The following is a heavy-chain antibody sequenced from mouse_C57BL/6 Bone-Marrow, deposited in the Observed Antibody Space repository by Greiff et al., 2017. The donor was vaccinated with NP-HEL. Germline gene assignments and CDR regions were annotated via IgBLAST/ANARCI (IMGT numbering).Heavy chain of an antibody. CDR1: GFTFSSYG. J-gene: IGHJ1*03. D-gene: IGHD2-13*01. Sequence: EVQLVESGGDLVKPGGSLKLSCAASGFTFSSYGMSWVRQTPDKRLEWVATISSGGSYTYYPDSVKGRFTIPRDNAKNTLYLQMSSLKSEDTAMYYCARPDYYRYFDVWGTGTTVTVSS. CDR2: ISSGGSYT. V-gene: IGHV5-6*01. CDR3: ARPDYYRYFDV.